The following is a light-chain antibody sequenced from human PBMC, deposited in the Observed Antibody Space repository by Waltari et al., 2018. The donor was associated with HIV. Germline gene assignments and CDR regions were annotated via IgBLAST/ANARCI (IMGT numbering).Light chain of an antibody. Sequence: LQMTQSPSTLSASVGDRVTITCRASHSIRTWLAWYQQKAGKAPKLLIYKASKLESGVPSRFSGSGSGTEFTLTISTLQPDDFASYYCQQYNTYSSPTFGQGTKLEMK. J-gene: IGKJ2*01. V-gene: IGKV1-5*03. CDR3: QQYNTYSSPT. CDR1: HSIRTW. CDR2: KAS.